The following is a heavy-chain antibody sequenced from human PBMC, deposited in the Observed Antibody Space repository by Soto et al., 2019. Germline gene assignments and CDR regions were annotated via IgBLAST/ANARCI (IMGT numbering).Heavy chain of an antibody. CDR3: AREEYSSGSSTDYYYYGMDV. V-gene: IGHV1-69*13. J-gene: IGHJ6*02. D-gene: IGHD6-25*01. CDR1: GGTCSSYA. Sequence: SVKVSGRAAGGTCSSYAISWVRQAPGQGLEWMGGIIPIFGTANYAQKFQGRVTITADESTSTAYMELSSLRSEDTAVYYCAREEYSSGSSTDYYYYGMDVWGQGTPVTVSS. CDR2: IIPIFGTA.